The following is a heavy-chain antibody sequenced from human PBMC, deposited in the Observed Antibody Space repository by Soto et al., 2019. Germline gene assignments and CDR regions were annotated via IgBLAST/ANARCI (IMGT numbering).Heavy chain of an antibody. CDR3: ARFAYYGSGSLNYYYYYGMDV. J-gene: IGHJ6*02. CDR1: GYTFTSYG. V-gene: IGHV1-18*04. Sequence: ASVKVSCKASGYTFTSYGISWTRPAPGQGLERMGWISAYNGNTNYAQKLQGRVTMTTDTSTSTAYMELRSLRSDDTAVYYCARFAYYGSGSLNYYYYYGMDVWGQGTTVTVSS. CDR2: ISAYNGNT. D-gene: IGHD3-10*01.